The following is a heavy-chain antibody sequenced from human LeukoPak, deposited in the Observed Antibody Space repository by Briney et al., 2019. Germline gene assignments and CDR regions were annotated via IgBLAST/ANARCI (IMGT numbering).Heavy chain of an antibody. CDR1: GYSFTSYW. Sequence: GESLKISCKGSGYSFTSYWIGWVRQMPGKGLEWMGIIYPGDSDTRYSPSFQGQVTISADKSISSAYLQWSSLKASDTAMYYCARTQVGAGTHAPYYFDFWGQGTLVTVSS. J-gene: IGHJ4*02. D-gene: IGHD1-26*01. V-gene: IGHV5-51*01. CDR2: IYPGDSDT. CDR3: ARTQVGAGTHAPYYFDF.